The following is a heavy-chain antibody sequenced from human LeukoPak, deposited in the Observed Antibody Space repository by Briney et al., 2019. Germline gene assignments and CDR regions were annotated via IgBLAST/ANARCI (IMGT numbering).Heavy chain of an antibody. D-gene: IGHD6-19*01. Sequence: SETLSLTCTVSGGSISSSSYYWGWIRQPPGKGLEWIGSIYYSGSTYYNPSLKSRVTISVDTSKNQFSLKLSSVTAADTAVYCCAASSDSWMVNWGQGTLVTVSS. V-gene: IGHV4-39*01. CDR2: IYYSGST. CDR1: GGSISSSSYY. CDR3: AASSDSWMVN. J-gene: IGHJ4*02.